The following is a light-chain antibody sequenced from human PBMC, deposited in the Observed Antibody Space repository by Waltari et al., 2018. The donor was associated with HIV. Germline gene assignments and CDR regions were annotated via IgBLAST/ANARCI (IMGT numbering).Light chain of an antibody. CDR2: KYS. V-gene: IGKV1-5*03. J-gene: IGKJ5*01. Sequence: ILMTQSPSTLSAFVGDRVSINCRASLSVNTWLAWYQQKPGRPPKLLIYKYSILQVGVPTRFSGSGSGTKFTLTIPSLQPDDFATYYCQQYDSDPSFGQGTRL. CDR1: LSVNTW. CDR3: QQYDSDPS.